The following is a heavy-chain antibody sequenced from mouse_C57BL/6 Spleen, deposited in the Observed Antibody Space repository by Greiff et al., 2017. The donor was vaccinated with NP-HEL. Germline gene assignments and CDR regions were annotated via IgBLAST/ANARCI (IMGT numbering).Heavy chain of an antibody. CDR2: IDPETGGT. D-gene: IGHD2-4*01. V-gene: IGHV1-15*01. CDR3: TRPTMITPYAMDY. J-gene: IGHJ4*01. Sequence: VQLQQSGAELVRPGASVTLSCKASGYTFTDYEMHWVKQTPVHGLEWIGAIDPETGGTAYNQKFKGKAILTADKSSSTAYMELRSLTSEDSAVYYCTRPTMITPYAMDYWGQGTSVTVSS. CDR1: GYTFTDYE.